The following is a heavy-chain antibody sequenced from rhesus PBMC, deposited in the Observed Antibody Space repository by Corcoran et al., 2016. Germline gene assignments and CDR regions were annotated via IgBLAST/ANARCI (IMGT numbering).Heavy chain of an antibody. CDR3: ARRVAATSFDY. CDR1: GGSISSSNW. J-gene: IGHJ4*01. Sequence: QVQLQESGPGLVKPSETLSLTCAVSGGSISSSNWWSWIRQSPGKGLVWIGYIYGGSGSTSCNPTLKSRVTISTDTSKNQFSLKLSSVTAADTAVYYCARRVAATSFDYWGQGVLVTVSS. V-gene: IGHV4S7*01. CDR2: IYGGSGST. D-gene: IGHD4-29*01.